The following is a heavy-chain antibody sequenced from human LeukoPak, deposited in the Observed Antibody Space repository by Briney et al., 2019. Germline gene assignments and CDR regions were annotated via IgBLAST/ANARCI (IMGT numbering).Heavy chain of an antibody. CDR3: ASIPLDIVVVPAARYNWFDP. V-gene: IGHV3-23*01. J-gene: IGHJ5*02. CDR1: GFTFSSYA. Sequence: GASLRLSCAASGFTFSSYAMSWVRQAPGKGLEWVSAISGSGGSTYYADSVKGRFTISRDNSKNTLCLQMNSLRAEDTAVYYCASIPLDIVVVPAARYNWFDPWGQGTLVTVSS. CDR2: ISGSGGST. D-gene: IGHD2-2*03.